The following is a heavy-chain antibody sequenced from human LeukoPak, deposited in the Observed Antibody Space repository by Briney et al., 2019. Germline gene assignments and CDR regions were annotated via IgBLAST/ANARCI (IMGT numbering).Heavy chain of an antibody. CDR1: GYSISSGYY. D-gene: IGHD7-27*01. CDR2: IYHSGST. V-gene: IGHV4-38-2*02. CDR3: ARGTEDWGPHDY. J-gene: IGHJ4*02. Sequence: SETLSLTCTVAGYSISSGYYWGWIRQPPGKGLEWIGSIYHSGSTYYNPSLKSRVTISVDTSKNQFSLKLSSVTAADTAVYYCARGTEDWGPHDYWGQGTLVTVSS.